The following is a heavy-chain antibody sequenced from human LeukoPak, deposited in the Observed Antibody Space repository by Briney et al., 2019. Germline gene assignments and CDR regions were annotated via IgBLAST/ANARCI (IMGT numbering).Heavy chain of an antibody. D-gene: IGHD3-3*01. CDR3: ATYFTNFWSGYYPSY. Sequence: PGGSLRRSCAASGCTFSTYWRSWVRQAPGKGLESVANIKQDGSEKYYVDSMKGRFTISRDNAKTSLYLQMTSLRAEDTAVYYCATYFTNFWSGYYPSYWGQGTLVTVSS. V-gene: IGHV3-7*05. CDR2: IKQDGSEK. J-gene: IGHJ4*02. CDR1: GCTFSTYW.